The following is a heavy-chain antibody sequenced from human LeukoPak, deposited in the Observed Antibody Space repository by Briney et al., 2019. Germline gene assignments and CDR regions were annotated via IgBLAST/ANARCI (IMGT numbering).Heavy chain of an antibody. CDR2: MNPNSGNT. D-gene: IGHD6-19*01. CDR1: GYTFTSYA. Sequence: ASVKLSCKASGYTFTSYAISWVRQAPGQGREWMGWMNPNSGNTGYAQKFQGRVTMTRNASISTAYMELSSLRSEDTAVYYCARGRRRRGWYDDNWFDPWGQGTLVTVSS. J-gene: IGHJ5*02. V-gene: IGHV1-8*02. CDR3: ARGRRRRGWYDDNWFDP.